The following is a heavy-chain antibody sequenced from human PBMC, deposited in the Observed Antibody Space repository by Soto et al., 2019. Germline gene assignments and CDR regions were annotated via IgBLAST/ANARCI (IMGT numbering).Heavy chain of an antibody. V-gene: IGHV4-59*08. D-gene: IGHD3-9*01. CDR2: IYYRRST. Sequence: QVQLQESGPGLVKPSETLSLTCTVSGCSISSYYWSWIRQPPGKGLEWIGDIYYRRSTNYNPSLKIRGTRSVDTSKDRVSLKRSSVTAADTAVYYCARFLATIGDACYIWGHGTMVCVSA. CDR1: GCSISSYY. CDR3: ARFLATIGDACYI. J-gene: IGHJ3*02.